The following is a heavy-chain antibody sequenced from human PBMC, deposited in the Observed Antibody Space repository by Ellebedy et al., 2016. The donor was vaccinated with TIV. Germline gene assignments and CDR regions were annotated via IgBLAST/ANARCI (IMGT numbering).Heavy chain of an antibody. J-gene: IGHJ4*02. CDR1: GYTFIAYY. V-gene: IGHV1-2*02. CDR2: INPNSGGT. CDR3: ATYGGGFDY. Sequence: AASVKVSCKASGYTFIAYYMHWVRQAPGQGLEWMGWINPNSGGTNYAQKFQGRVTMTRDTSISTAYMELRSLRSDDTAVYYCATYGGGFDYWGQGTLVTVSS. D-gene: IGHD3-16*01.